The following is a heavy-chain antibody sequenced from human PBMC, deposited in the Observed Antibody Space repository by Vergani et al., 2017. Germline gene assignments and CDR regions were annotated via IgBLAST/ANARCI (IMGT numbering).Heavy chain of an antibody. CDR2: MNPNSGNT. Sequence: QVQLVQSGAEVKKPGSSVKVSCKASGGTFSSYDINWVRQATGQGLEWMGWMNPNSGNTGYAQKFQGRVTMTRNTSISTAYMELSSLRSEDTAVYYCARKGVPAAMFIWFDPWGQGTLVTVSS. CDR1: GGTFSSYD. D-gene: IGHD2-2*01. J-gene: IGHJ5*02. V-gene: IGHV1-8*02. CDR3: ARKGVPAAMFIWFDP.